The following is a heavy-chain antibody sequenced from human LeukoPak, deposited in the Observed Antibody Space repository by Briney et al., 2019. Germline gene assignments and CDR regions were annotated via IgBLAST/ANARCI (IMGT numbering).Heavy chain of an antibody. J-gene: IGHJ4*02. CDR1: GGSISSYY. Sequence: ASETLSLTCTVSGGSISSYYWSWIRQPPGKGLEWIGYIYYSGSTNYNPSLKSRATISLDTSKNQFSLKLSAVTAADTAVYYCARADGYSSGWYFDHWGQGTLVTVSS. V-gene: IGHV4-59*01. CDR2: IYYSGST. CDR3: ARADGYSSGWYFDH. D-gene: IGHD6-19*01.